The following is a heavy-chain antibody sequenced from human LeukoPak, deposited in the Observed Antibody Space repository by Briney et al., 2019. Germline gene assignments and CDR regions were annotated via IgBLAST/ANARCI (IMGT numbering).Heavy chain of an antibody. CDR2: ISSSGSTI. J-gene: IGHJ6*02. CDR1: RFTFSDYY. CDR3: ASPPHYYGMDV. Sequence: GGSLRLSCAASRFTFSDYYMSWIRQAPGKGLEWVSYISSSGSTIYYADSVKGRFTISRDNAKNSLYLQMNGLRAEDTAVYYCASPPHYYGMDVWGQGTTVTVSS. V-gene: IGHV3-11*01.